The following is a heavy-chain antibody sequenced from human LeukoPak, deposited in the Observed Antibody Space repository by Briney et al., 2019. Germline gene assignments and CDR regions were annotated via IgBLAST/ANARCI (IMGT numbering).Heavy chain of an antibody. Sequence: PGGSLRLSCAASGFTFSGYWMHWVRQAPGKGLVWVSRINSDGRGTSYADSVKGRFTISRDNAKNTLYLQMNSLRAEDTAVYYCARDPPYGSPPVDAFDIWGQGTMVTVSS. J-gene: IGHJ3*02. CDR1: GFTFSGYW. CDR2: INSDGRGT. V-gene: IGHV3-74*01. CDR3: ARDPPYGSPPVDAFDI. D-gene: IGHD3-10*01.